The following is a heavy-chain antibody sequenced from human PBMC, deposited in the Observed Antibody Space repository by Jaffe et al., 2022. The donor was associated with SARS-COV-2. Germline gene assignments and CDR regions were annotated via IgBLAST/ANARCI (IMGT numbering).Heavy chain of an antibody. CDR2: IYTSGQT. CDR1: SDSIGRGSYY. CDR3: ARGANEYCGRTACYDTTYSGLDV. V-gene: IGHV4-61*02. D-gene: IGHD3-16*01. Sequence: QVQLQESGPGLMKPSQTLSLTCTVSSDSIGRGSYYWAWVRQPAGQGLEWIGRIYTSGQTNYSPSLKSRVTISLDTSKNQLSLRLNSVTAADTAVYYCARGANEYCGRTACYDTTYSGLDVWGQGTTVTVSS. J-gene: IGHJ6*02.